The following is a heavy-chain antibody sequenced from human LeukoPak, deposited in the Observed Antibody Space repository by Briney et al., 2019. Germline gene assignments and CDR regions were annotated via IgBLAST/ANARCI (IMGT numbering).Heavy chain of an antibody. Sequence: ASVKVSCKPSGYTFNTYGITWVRQAPGQGLEWMGWISPYNGNTNYAQKLQGRVTMTTDTSTSTAYMELRSLRSDDTAVYYCARDWGAEYGSGSYTYFDYWGQGTLVTVSS. J-gene: IGHJ4*02. D-gene: IGHD3-10*01. CDR3: ARDWGAEYGSGSYTYFDY. CDR2: ISPYNGNT. V-gene: IGHV1-18*01. CDR1: GYTFNTYG.